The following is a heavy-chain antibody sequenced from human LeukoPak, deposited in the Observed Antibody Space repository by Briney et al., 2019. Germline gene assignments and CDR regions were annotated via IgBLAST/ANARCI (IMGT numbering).Heavy chain of an antibody. CDR1: GFTFSSTW. Sequence: GGSLRLSCAASGFTFSSTWMSWVRQAPGKGLEWVSYISSSSSYTNYADSVKGRFTISRDNAKNSLYLQMNSLRAEDTAVYYCARLRIQLWYNDYWGQGTLVTVSS. CDR2: ISSSSSYT. J-gene: IGHJ4*02. D-gene: IGHD5-18*01. V-gene: IGHV3-11*06. CDR3: ARLRIQLWYNDY.